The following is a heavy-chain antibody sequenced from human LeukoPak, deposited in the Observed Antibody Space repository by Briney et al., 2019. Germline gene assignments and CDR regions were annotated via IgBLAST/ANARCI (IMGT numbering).Heavy chain of an antibody. Sequence: GGSLRLSCAASGFTFNTYTMNWVRQAPGKGLEWVSSISSGSSATHYADSVKGRLTTSRDNAKNSLYLQMDNLRAEDTAVYYCVRGDGRDYWGQGTLVTVSS. V-gene: IGHV3-21*01. CDR1: GFTFNTYT. CDR3: VRGDGRDY. J-gene: IGHJ4*02. D-gene: IGHD5-24*01. CDR2: ISSGSSAT.